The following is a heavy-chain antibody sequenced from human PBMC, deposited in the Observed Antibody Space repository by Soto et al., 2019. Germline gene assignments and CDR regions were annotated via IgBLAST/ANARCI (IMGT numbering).Heavy chain of an antibody. CDR2: ISGSGGST. CDR1: GFTFSSYA. D-gene: IGHD3-22*01. J-gene: IGHJ6*02. CDR3: AQGGTGHITMIVNYYGMDV. Sequence: PGGSLRLSCAASGFTFSSYAMSWVRQAPGKGLEWVSAISGSGGSTYYADSVKGRFTISRDNSKNTLYLQMNSLRAEDTAVYYCAQGGTGHITMIVNYYGMDVWGQGTTVTVSS. V-gene: IGHV3-23*01.